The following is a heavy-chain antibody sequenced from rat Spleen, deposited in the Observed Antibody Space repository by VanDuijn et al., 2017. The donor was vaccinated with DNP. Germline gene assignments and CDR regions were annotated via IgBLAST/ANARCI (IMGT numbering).Heavy chain of an antibody. Sequence: EVQLVESGGGLVQPGRSLKLSCAASGFTFSDYYMAWVRQAPTKGLEWVASISYDGGSTYYRDSVKGRFTISRDNAKNTLYLQMNSLRSEDTATYYCARVNNNLYYGLDAWGQGTSVTVSS. CDR2: ISYDGGST. CDR1: GFTFSDYY. D-gene: IGHD1-10*01. V-gene: IGHV5-20*01. J-gene: IGHJ4*01. CDR3: ARVNNNLYYGLDA.